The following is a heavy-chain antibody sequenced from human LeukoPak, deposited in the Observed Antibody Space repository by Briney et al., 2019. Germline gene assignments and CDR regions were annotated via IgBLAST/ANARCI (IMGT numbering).Heavy chain of an antibody. J-gene: IGHJ4*02. Sequence: GGSLRLSCAASGFNFNDYNMNWVRQAPGKGLEWVSFINSRSNYIYYADSVRGRFIISRDNAKNSLYLQMNSLRAEDTAVYYCVRDRYSGYNSDDCWGQGTLVIVSS. V-gene: IGHV3-21*01. CDR3: VRDRYSGYNSDDC. D-gene: IGHD5-12*01. CDR1: GFNFNDYN. CDR2: INSRSNYI.